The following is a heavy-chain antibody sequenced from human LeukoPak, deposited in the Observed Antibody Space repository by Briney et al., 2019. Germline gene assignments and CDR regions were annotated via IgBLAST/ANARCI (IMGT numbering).Heavy chain of an antibody. V-gene: IGHV1-69*13. D-gene: IGHD3-22*01. Sequence: GASVKVSCKASGGTFSSYAISWVRQAPGQGLEWMGGIIPIFGTANYAQKFQGRVTITADESTSTAYMELSSLRSEDTAVYYCARGDGDYYDSSGYLLLDYWGQGTLVTVSS. J-gene: IGHJ4*02. CDR3: ARGDGDYYDSSGYLLLDY. CDR1: GGTFSSYA. CDR2: IIPIFGTA.